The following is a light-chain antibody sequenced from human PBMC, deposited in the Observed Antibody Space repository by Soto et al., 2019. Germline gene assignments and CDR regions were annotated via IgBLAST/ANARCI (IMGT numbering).Light chain of an antibody. V-gene: IGKV3-20*01. CDR1: QSGTSNF. J-gene: IGKJ2*01. Sequence: ENVLTQSPGTLSLSPGERATLSCRASQSGTSNFLAWYQQRPGQAPRLLIYGASTRAAGVPDRFSGSGSGTDFTLTITRLEPEDFAVYYCQQYGRSPLLYTFGQGTKLGVK. CDR2: GAS. CDR3: QQYGRSPLLYT.